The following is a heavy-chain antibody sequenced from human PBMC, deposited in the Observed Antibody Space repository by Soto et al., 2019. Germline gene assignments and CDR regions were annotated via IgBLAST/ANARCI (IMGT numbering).Heavy chain of an antibody. V-gene: IGHV3-33*01. Sequence: GGSLRLSCAASGFTFSSYGMHWVRQAPGKGLEWVAVIWYDGSNKYYADSVKGRFTISRDNSKNTLYLQMNSLRAEDTAVYYCARDRAVISSTSFDYYYGMDAWGQGTTVTVSS. CDR3: ARDRAVISSTSFDYYYGMDA. J-gene: IGHJ6*02. D-gene: IGHD2-2*01. CDR2: IWYDGSNK. CDR1: GFTFSSYG.